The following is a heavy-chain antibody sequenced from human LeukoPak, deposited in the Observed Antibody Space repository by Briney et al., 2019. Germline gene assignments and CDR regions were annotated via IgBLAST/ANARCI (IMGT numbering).Heavy chain of an antibody. CDR3: AHKSVDTSIDY. CDR1: GFSLSTSGVL. V-gene: IGHV2-5*01. J-gene: IGHJ4*02. D-gene: IGHD5-18*01. Sequence: SGPTLVNPTQTLTLTCTFSGFSLSTSGVLVGWIRQPPGKALEWLAFIYGNDDKRYSPSLMSRLTITKDTSKNQVVLTMTNMDPVDTATYYCAHKSVDTSIDYWGQGTLVTVSS. CDR2: IYGNDDK.